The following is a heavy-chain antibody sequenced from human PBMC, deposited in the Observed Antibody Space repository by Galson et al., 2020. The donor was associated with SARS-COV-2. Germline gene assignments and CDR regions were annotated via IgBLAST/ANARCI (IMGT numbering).Heavy chain of an antibody. CDR2: IRNKAYDGTT. J-gene: IGHJ4*02. V-gene: IGHV3-49*03. CDR1: GFTFGDYA. D-gene: IGHD5-18*01. CDR3: TRMSGYSYGYDY. Sequence: GGSLRLSCTASGFTFGDYAMSWFRQAPGKGLEWVGLIRNKAYDGTTAYAASVKGRFTISRDVSKSIAYLQMNSLKTEDTAVYYCTRMSGYSYGYDYWGQGTLVTVSS.